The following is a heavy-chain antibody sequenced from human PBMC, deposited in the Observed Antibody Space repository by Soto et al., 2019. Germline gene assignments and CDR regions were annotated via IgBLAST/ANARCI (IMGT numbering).Heavy chain of an antibody. CDR2: ISPSSTYI. CDR3: ATDTGDIEVVPATT. Sequence: GGSLRLSCAASGLNFEKCSMNWVRQPPGKGPEWLASISPSSTYIRYADSVKGRFNISRDNARNSLSLQMMNLRADDTAIYYCATDTGDIEVVPATTWGQGTLVTVSS. J-gene: IGHJ4*02. CDR1: GLNFEKCS. D-gene: IGHD2-15*01. V-gene: IGHV3-21*04.